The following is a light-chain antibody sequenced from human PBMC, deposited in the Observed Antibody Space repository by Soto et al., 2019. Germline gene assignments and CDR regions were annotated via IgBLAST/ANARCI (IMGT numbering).Light chain of an antibody. CDR2: ATS. V-gene: IGKV1-27*01. J-gene: IGKJ4*01. CDR1: QDISNS. Sequence: DIQMTQSPSSLSASVGDRVTITCRASQDISNSLAWYQQKPGKVPKVLIYATSILQSGVPARFSGSGSGTDFTLTISRLQPGDVATYYCHNYNSAPLTFGGGTKVEV. CDR3: HNYNSAPLT.